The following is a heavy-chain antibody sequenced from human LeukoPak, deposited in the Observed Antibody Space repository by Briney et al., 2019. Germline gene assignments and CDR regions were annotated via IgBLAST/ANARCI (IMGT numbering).Heavy chain of an antibody. V-gene: IGHV1-69*13. J-gene: IGHJ4*02. CDR2: IIPILGTA. Sequence: SVKVSCKASGGTFSSYAISWVRQAPGQGLEWMGGIIPILGTANYAQKFQGRVTITADESTSTAYMELSSLRSEDTAVYYCARVDTYCGGDCYDPTDFDYRGQGTLVTVSS. D-gene: IGHD2-21*01. CDR3: ARVDTYCGGDCYDPTDFDY. CDR1: GGTFSSYA.